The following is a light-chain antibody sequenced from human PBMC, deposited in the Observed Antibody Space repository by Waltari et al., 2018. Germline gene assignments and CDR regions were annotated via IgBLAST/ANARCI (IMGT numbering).Light chain of an antibody. J-gene: IGKJ2*01. CDR2: GAS. V-gene: IGKV3-20*01. Sequence: EVVLTQSPATLSLSPGESATLSCRASQSLTKRSLACYQQKPGQAPRLLIYGASIMAAGIPDRFSGSGSGTDFTLIISRLEPDDFAVYYCQQYGSSILYTFGQGTKLEIK. CDR3: QQYGSSILYT. CDR1: QSLTKRS.